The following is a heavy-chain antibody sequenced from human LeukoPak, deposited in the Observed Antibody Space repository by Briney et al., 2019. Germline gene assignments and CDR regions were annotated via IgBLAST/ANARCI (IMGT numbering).Heavy chain of an antibody. Sequence: ASVKVSCKASGYTFTSYGINWVRQATGQGLEWMGWMNPNSGNTGYAQKFQGRITMTRNTSVSTAYMELSSLTSEDTAVYYCARIAAAGNRRLNYWGQGTLVTASS. CDR2: MNPNSGNT. V-gene: IGHV1-8*01. J-gene: IGHJ4*02. CDR3: ARIAAAGNRRLNY. CDR1: GYTFTSYG. D-gene: IGHD6-13*01.